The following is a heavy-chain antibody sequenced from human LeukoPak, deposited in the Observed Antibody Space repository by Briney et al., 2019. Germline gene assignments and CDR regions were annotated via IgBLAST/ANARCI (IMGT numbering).Heavy chain of an antibody. V-gene: IGHV3-30*18. CDR3: AKDPIPWQKLPHWFDP. CDR1: GFTFSSYG. D-gene: IGHD4-11*01. Sequence: GGSLRLSCAASGFTFSSYGMHWVRQAPGKGLEWVAVISYGGSNKYYADSVKGRFTISRDNSKNTLYLQMNSLRAEDTAVYYCAKDPIPWQKLPHWFDPWGQGTLVTVSS. J-gene: IGHJ5*02. CDR2: ISYGGSNK.